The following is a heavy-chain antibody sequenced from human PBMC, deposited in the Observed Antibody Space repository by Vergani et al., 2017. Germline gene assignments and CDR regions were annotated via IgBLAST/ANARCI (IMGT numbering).Heavy chain of an antibody. J-gene: IGHJ4*02. CDR3: ARVWGYCSSTSCDQYYFDY. CDR1: GGSISSYY. D-gene: IGHD2-2*01. V-gene: IGHV4-59*01. Sequence: QVQLQESGPGLVKPSETLSLTCTVSGGSISSYYWSWIRQPPGKGLEWIWYIYYSGSTNYNPSLKSRVTISVDTSKNQFSLKLSSVTAADTAVYYCARVWGYCSSTSCDQYYFDYWGQGTLVTVSS. CDR2: IYYSGST.